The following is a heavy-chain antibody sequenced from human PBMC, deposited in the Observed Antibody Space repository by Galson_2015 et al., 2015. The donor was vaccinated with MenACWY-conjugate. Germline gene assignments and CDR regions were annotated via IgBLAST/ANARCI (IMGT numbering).Heavy chain of an antibody. Sequence: SLRLSCAASGFTFGSYWMHWVRHVPGKGLVWVSRIDRAGSSTTYADSVKGRFTISRDNAKNTLYLQMNSLRAEDTAVYYCARERKEPTVSLPSNRVHPRGQGTQVIVSS. J-gene: IGHJ5*02. CDR3: ARERKEPTVSLPSNRVHP. V-gene: IGHV3-74*01. CDR1: GFTFGSYW. D-gene: IGHD4-11*01. CDR2: IDRAGSST.